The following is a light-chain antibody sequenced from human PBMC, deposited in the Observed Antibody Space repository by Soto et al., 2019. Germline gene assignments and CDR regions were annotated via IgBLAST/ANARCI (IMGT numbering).Light chain of an antibody. CDR3: QQYGSSLIT. V-gene: IGKV3-20*01. CDR2: GAS. J-gene: IGKJ5*01. Sequence: ENVLTQSPGTLSLSAGERATLSCRASQSVSSSYLAWYQQKPGQAPRLLIYGASSRATGIPDRFSGSGSGTDFTLTISRLEPEDFAVYYCQQYGSSLITFGQGTRLEIK. CDR1: QSVSSSY.